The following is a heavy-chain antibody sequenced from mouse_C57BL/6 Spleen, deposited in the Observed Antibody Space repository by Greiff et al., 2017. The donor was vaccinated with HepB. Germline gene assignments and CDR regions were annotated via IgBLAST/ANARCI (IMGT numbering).Heavy chain of an antibody. V-gene: IGHV1-69*01. CDR3: ARGDYDGYYFDY. CDR1: GYTFTSYW. Sequence: QVHVKQPGAELVMPGASVKLSCKASGYTFTSYWMHWVKQRPGQGLEWIGEIDPSDSYTNYNQKFKGKSTLTVDKSSSTAYMQLSSLTSEDSAVYYCARGDYDGYYFDYWGQGTTLTVSS. J-gene: IGHJ2*01. D-gene: IGHD2-4*01. CDR2: IDPSDSYT.